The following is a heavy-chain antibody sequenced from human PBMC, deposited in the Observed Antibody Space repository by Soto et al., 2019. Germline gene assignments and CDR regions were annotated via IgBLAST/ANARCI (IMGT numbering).Heavy chain of an antibody. V-gene: IGHV1-18*01. CDR2: ISAYNGNT. D-gene: IGHD6-6*01. J-gene: IGHJ6*03. CDR1: GYTFTNYG. Sequence: GASVKVSCKASGYTFTNYGITWVRQAPGQGLEWMGWISAYNGNTHYTQRLQGRVTMTTDTPTSTAYMELRGLRSDDTAVYYCARVRQLVGYLYYYMDVWGKGTTVTVSS. CDR3: ARVRQLVGYLYYYMDV.